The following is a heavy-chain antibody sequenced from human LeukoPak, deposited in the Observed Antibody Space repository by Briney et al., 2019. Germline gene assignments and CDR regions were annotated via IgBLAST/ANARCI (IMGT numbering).Heavy chain of an antibody. CDR2: INHSGST. Sequence: KPSETLSLTCAVYGGSFSGYYWSWIRQPPGKGLEWIGEINHSGSTNYNPSLKSRVTISVDTSKNQFSLKLSSVTAADTAVYYCARWGSTSCRTDNWFDPWGQGTLVTVSS. CDR1: GGSFSGYY. CDR3: ARWGSTSCRTDNWFDP. D-gene: IGHD2-2*01. J-gene: IGHJ5*02. V-gene: IGHV4-34*01.